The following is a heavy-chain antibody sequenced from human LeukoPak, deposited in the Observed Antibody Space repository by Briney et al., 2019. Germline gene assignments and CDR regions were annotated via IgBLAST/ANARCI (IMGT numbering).Heavy chain of an antibody. CDR3: AISRAGYCSSTSCLTPTDY. D-gene: IGHD2-2*01. V-gene: IGHV3-7*03. CDR1: GFTFSSYW. Sequence: GGSLRLSCAASGFTFSSYWMSWVRQAPGKGLEWVANIKQDGSEKYYVDSVKGRFTISRDNAKNSLYLQMNSLRAEDTAVYYCAISRAGYCSSTSCLTPTDYWGQGTLVTVSS. CDR2: IKQDGSEK. J-gene: IGHJ4*02.